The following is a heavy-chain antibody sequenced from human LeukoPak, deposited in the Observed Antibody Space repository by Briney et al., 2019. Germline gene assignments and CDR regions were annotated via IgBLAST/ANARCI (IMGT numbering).Heavy chain of an antibody. D-gene: IGHD1-26*01. V-gene: IGHV1-2*06. CDR1: GYTFTTYY. CDR2: INPNSGGT. J-gene: IGHJ5*02. Sequence: ASVKVSCKASGYTFTTYYMHWVRQAPGQGLEWMGRINPNSGGTNYAQKFQGRVTMTGDTSISTAYMELSRLRSDDTAVYYCAVPEGVVGATNNWFDPWGQGTLVTVSS. CDR3: AVPEGVVGATNNWFDP.